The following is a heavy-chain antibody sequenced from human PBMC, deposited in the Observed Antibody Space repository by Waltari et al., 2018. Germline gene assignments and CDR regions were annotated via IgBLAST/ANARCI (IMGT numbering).Heavy chain of an antibody. CDR2: IYSRGYP. CDR3: ARSNGYDWKYYFDY. Sequence: HLKESGPGLVRPSQPLSLTCNASGFPISTRTYYWGWIRLPPGKGPEWIGSIYSRGYPYVNPSRKSRVTISIDSSENQFSLKLTSMRAADTAVYFCARSNGYDWKYYFDYWGQGTQVTVSS. D-gene: IGHD1-1*01. CDR1: GFPISTRTYY. J-gene: IGHJ4*02. V-gene: IGHV4-39*07.